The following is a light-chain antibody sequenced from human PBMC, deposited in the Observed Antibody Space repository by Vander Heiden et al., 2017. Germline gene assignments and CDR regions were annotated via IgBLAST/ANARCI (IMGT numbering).Light chain of an antibody. CDR3: QQYNSYRT. CDR1: QSISSW. Sequence: DIQMTQSPSTLSASVGDRVTITCRASQSISSWLAWYQQKPGKAPKLLIYDDSSLESEVPSRFSGSGSGTEFTLTISSLQPDDFATYYCQQYNSYRTFGQGTKVEIK. V-gene: IGKV1-5*01. J-gene: IGKJ1*01. CDR2: DDS.